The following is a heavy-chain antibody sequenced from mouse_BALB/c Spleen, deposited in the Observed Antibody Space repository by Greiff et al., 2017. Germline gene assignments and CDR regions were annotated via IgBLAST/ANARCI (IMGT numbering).Heavy chain of an antibody. J-gene: IGHJ2*01. CDR3: ARDRGYGNYGYFDY. CDR2: ISYDGSN. Sequence: EVKVEESGPGLVKPSQSLSLTCSVTGYSITSGYYWNWIRQFPGNKLEWMGYISYDGSNNYNPSLKNRISITRDTSKNQFFLKLNSVTTEDTATYYCARDRGYGNYGYFDYWGQGTTLTVSS. D-gene: IGHD2-1*01. V-gene: IGHV3-6*02. CDR1: GYSITSGYY.